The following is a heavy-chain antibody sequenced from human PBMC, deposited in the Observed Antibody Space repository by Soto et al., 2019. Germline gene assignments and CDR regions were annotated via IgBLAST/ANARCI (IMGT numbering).Heavy chain of an antibody. CDR3: AKEKYSTSSWMDS. CDR2: ISSSGGCT. CDR1: GFTFSTYA. J-gene: IGHJ4*02. Sequence: EVQLLESGGGLVQPGGSLRLSCAASGFTFSTYAMTWVRQAPGKGLEWVSTISSSGGCTYYAASVRGRFTISRDSSRNTLYLQMNSLRAEDTAIYYCAKEKYSTSSWMDSWGQGTLVSVSS. D-gene: IGHD6-6*01. V-gene: IGHV3-23*01.